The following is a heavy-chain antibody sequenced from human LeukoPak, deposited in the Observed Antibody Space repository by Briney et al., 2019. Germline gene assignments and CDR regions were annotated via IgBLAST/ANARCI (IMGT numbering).Heavy chain of an antibody. Sequence: GGSLRLYCAASGFTFSSYWMSWVRQAPGKGLEWVANIKQDGSEKYYVDSVKGRFTISRDNSKNTLYLQMNSLRAEDTAVYYCARGYYGGNSAPDYWGQGTLVTVSS. V-gene: IGHV3-7*04. CDR1: GFTFSSYW. J-gene: IGHJ4*02. CDR3: ARGYYGGNSAPDY. D-gene: IGHD4-23*01. CDR2: IKQDGSEK.